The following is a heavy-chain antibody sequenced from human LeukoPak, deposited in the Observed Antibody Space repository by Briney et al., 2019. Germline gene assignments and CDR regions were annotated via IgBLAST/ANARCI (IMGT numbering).Heavy chain of an antibody. J-gene: IGHJ5*02. Sequence: GASVKVSCKASGYTFTSYDINWVRQATGQGLEWMGWMNPNSGNTGYAQKFQGRVTMTRNTSISTAYMELSSLRSEDTAVYYCARGPFTLLPDYYDGSGYQSWFDPWGQGTLVTVSS. CDR1: GYTFTSYD. V-gene: IGHV1-8*01. CDR2: MNPNSGNT. CDR3: ARGPFTLLPDYYDGSGYQSWFDP. D-gene: IGHD3-22*01.